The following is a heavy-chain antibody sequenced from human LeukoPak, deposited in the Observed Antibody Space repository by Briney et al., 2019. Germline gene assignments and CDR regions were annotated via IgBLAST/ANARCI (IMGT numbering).Heavy chain of an antibody. V-gene: IGHV1-18*01. Sequence: ASVKVSCKASGYSFTNYGIIWFGQPPGKGFRWMGWISAHNGNTNYAQKLQGRVTLTTDTSTSTVYMELRSLTSDDTAVYYCARAETTLLLNYWGQGTLVTVSS. J-gene: IGHJ4*02. CDR3: ARAETTLLLNY. CDR2: ISAHNGNT. D-gene: IGHD4-11*01. CDR1: GYSFTNYG.